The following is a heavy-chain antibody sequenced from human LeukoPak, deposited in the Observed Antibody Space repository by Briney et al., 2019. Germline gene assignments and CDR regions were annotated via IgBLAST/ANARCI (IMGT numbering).Heavy chain of an antibody. CDR2: INPNSGGT. V-gene: IGHV1-2*02. D-gene: IGHD5-18*01. Sequence: ASVKVSCKASGYTFTGYYMHWMRQAPGQGLEWMGWINPNSGGTNYAQKFQGRVTMTRDTSISTAYMELSRLRSDDTAVYYCARDRMGYSYGPLNYYFDYWGQGTLVTVSS. J-gene: IGHJ4*02. CDR1: GYTFTGYY. CDR3: ARDRMGYSYGPLNYYFDY.